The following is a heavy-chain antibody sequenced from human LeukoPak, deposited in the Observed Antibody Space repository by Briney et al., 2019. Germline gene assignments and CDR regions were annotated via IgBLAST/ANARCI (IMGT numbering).Heavy chain of an antibody. J-gene: IGHJ5*02. Sequence: ASVKVSCKASGYTFTGYYIHWVRQAPGQGLEWMGRIIPILGIANYAQKFQGRVTITADKSTSTAYMELSSLRSEDTAVYYCATLGSGFDPWGQGTLVTVSS. V-gene: IGHV1-69*02. D-gene: IGHD2-15*01. CDR2: IIPILGIA. CDR1: GYTFTGYY. CDR3: ATLGSGFDP.